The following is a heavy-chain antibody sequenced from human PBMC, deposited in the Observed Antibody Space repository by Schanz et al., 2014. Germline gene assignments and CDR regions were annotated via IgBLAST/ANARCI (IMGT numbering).Heavy chain of an antibody. CDR2: INPSGGST. J-gene: IGHJ4*02. CDR3: ARGRTFDY. V-gene: IGHV1-8*02. Sequence: VQLEQSGAEVKKPGASVKVSCKASGYTFISYGIKWVRQAPGQGLEWMGMINPSGGSTTYAQKFQGRVTMTRNTSMSTAYIELHILTSEDTAVYYCARGRTFDYWGQGTLVTDSS. CDR1: GYTFISYG.